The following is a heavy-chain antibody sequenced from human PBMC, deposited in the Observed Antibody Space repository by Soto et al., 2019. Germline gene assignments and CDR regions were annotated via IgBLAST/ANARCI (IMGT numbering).Heavy chain of an antibody. V-gene: IGHV4-59*01. CDR3: ARGLTTYYYDSSGYYSYWSFDY. J-gene: IGHJ4*02. Sequence: SETLSLTCTVSGGSISSYYWSWIRQPPGKGLEWIGYIYYSGSTNYNPSLKSRVTISVDTSENQFSLKLSSVTAADTAVYYCARGLTTYYYDSSGYYSYWSFDYWGQGTLVTVSS. D-gene: IGHD3-22*01. CDR1: GGSISSYY. CDR2: IYYSGST.